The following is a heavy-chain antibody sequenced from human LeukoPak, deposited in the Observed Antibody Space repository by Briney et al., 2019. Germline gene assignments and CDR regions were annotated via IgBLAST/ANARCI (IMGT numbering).Heavy chain of an antibody. D-gene: IGHD3-10*01. Sequence: ASVKASCKASGYSFTSYHIAWVRQAPGRGLEWMGWIAAYNGIPKYAENLQGRVTMTIDTSTNTAYLELRSLTSDDTAVYYCARDHSGFHFDYWGQGTLVTVSS. CDR2: IAAYNGIP. CDR1: GYSFTSYH. CDR3: ARDHSGFHFDY. V-gene: IGHV1-18*01. J-gene: IGHJ4*02.